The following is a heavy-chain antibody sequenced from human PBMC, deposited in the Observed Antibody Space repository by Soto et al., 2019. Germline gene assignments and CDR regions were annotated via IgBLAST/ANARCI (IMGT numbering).Heavy chain of an antibody. D-gene: IGHD6-6*01. V-gene: IGHV3-48*03. J-gene: IGHJ4*02. CDR1: GFTFSSYE. CDR3: ARAIAARPCFDY. CDR2: ISSSGSTI. Sequence: QAGGSLRLSCAASGFTFSSYEMNWVRQAPGKGLEWVSYISSSGSTIYYADSVKGRFTISRDNAKNSLYLQMNSLRAEDTAVYYCARAIAARPCFDYWGQGTLVTSPQ.